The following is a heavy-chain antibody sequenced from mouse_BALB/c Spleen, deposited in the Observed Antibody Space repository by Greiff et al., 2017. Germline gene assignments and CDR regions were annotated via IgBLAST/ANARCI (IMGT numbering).Heavy chain of an antibody. CDR1: GFTFSSFG. J-gene: IGHJ3*01. V-gene: IGHV5-17*02. CDR3: ARSADGYYPWFAY. Sequence: EVQGVESGGGLVQPGGSRKLSCAASGFTFSSFGMHWVRQAPEKGLEWVAYISSGSSTIYYADTVKGRFTISRDNPKNTLFLQMTSLRSEDTAMYYCARSADGYYPWFAYWGQGTLVTVSA. D-gene: IGHD2-3*01. CDR2: ISSGSSTI.